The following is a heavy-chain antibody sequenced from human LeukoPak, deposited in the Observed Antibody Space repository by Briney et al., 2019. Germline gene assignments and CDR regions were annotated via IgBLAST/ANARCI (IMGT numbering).Heavy chain of an antibody. Sequence: SETLSLTCTVSGGSISSYYWSWIRQPPGKGLEWIGYIYYSGGANYNPSLKSRVTISVDTSKNQFSLKLSSVTAADTAVYYCARHAGYSSGWSGDYFDYWGQGTLVTVSS. D-gene: IGHD6-19*01. CDR2: IYYSGGA. CDR3: ARHAGYSSGWSGDYFDY. J-gene: IGHJ4*02. V-gene: IGHV4-59*08. CDR1: GGSISSYY.